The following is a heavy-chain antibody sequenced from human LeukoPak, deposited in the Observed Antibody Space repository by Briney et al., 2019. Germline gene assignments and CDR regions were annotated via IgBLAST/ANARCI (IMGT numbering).Heavy chain of an antibody. CDR1: GYTFTGCY. Sequence: ASVKVSCKASGYTFTGCYMDWVRQAPGQGLEWMGWINPNSGGTNYAQKFQGRVTMTRDTSISTAYMELSRLRSDDTAVYYCARAEDIVVVPAALEFDPWGQGTLVTVSS. CDR3: ARAEDIVVVPAALEFDP. V-gene: IGHV1-2*02. D-gene: IGHD2-2*01. CDR2: INPNSGGT. J-gene: IGHJ5*02.